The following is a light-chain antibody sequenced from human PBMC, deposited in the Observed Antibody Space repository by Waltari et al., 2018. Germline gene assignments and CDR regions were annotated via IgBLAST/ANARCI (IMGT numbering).Light chain of an antibody. Sequence: QSVLTQPPSASATPGQRVTIPCSGRSSNIGRNYLYWYQHVPGTAPTLLIYRNNQRPSGVPDRFSGSKSGTSASLANSGPRSEDEADYYCATWDDSLNSPVFGGGTKLTVL. J-gene: IGLJ2*01. CDR1: SSNIGRNY. V-gene: IGLV1-47*01. CDR3: ATWDDSLNSPV. CDR2: RNN.